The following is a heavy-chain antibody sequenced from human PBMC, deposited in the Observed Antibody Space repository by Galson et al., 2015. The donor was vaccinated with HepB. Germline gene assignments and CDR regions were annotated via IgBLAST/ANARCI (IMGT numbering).Heavy chain of an antibody. CDR3: ARLIAAAGG. CDR1: GGSISSYY. CDR2: IYYSGST. Sequence: LSLTCTVSGGSISSYYWSWIRQPPGKGREWIGYIYYSGSTNYNPSLKSRVTISVDTSKNQFSLKLSSVTAADTAVYYCARLIAAAGGWGRGTLVTVSS. J-gene: IGHJ4*02. V-gene: IGHV4-59*08. D-gene: IGHD6-13*01.